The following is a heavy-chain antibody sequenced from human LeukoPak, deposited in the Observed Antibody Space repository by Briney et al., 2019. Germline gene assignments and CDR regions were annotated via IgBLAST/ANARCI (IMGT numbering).Heavy chain of an antibody. CDR3: ARGGSGFPPCFDV. V-gene: IGHV3-23*01. J-gene: IGHJ6*02. Sequence: RPLRPPSLAPVVPSTKCVMSWARHAPGKGLEWVSSSTVIGGSTYYADSVTGRLTISRDNSKNTLYLQMNSLRVEDTAVYYCARGGSGFPPCFDVWGQGTTVTVFS. D-gene: IGHD2-15*01. CDR2: STVIGGST. CDR1: VVPSTKCV.